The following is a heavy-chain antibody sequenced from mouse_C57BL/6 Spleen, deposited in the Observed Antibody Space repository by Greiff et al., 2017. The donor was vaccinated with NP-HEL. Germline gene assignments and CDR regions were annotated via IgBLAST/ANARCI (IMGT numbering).Heavy chain of an antibody. Sequence: EVMLVESGEGLVKPGGSLKLSCAASGFTFSSYAMSWVRQTPEKRLEWVAYISSGGDYIYYADTVKGRFTIARDNARNTLYLQMSSLKSEDTAMYYGTRAGYYGSRRYFDVWGTGTTVTVSS. D-gene: IGHD1-1*01. CDR2: ISSGGDYI. CDR3: TRAGYYGSRRYFDV. CDR1: GFTFSSYA. J-gene: IGHJ1*03. V-gene: IGHV5-9-1*02.